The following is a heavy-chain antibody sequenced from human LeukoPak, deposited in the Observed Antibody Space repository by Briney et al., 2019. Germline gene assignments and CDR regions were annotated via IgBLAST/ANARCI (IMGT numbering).Heavy chain of an antibody. CDR2: IYYSGST. V-gene: IGHV4-39*01. CDR3: ARQGLELIKNWFDP. J-gene: IGHJ5*02. D-gene: IGHD1-26*01. Sequence: SETLSLTCTVSGGSISSSSYYWGWIRQPPGKGLEWIGSIYYSGSTYYNPSLKSRVTISVDTSKNQFSLKLSSVTAADTAFYYCARQGLELIKNWFDPWGQGTLVTVSS. CDR1: GGSISSSSYY.